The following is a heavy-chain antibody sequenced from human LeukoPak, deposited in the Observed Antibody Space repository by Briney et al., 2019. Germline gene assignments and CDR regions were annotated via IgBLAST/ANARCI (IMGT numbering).Heavy chain of an antibody. V-gene: IGHV3-30*02. CDR1: GFTFSSYG. D-gene: IGHD2-2*01. CDR3: ARVSVCSSASCYSVFDY. Sequence: GGSLRLSCAASGFTFSSYGMHWVRQAPGKGLEWVAFIRYDGSNKYYADSVKGRFTISRDNSKNTLYLQMNSLRAEDTAVYYCARVSVCSSASCYSVFDYLGQGTLVTVFS. J-gene: IGHJ4*02. CDR2: IRYDGSNK.